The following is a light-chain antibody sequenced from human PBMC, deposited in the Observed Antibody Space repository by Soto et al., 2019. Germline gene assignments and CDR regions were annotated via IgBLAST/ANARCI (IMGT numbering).Light chain of an antibody. J-gene: IGKJ4*01. V-gene: IGKV3-20*01. CDR1: QSVSSSY. CDR2: EAS. Sequence: EIVLTQSPGTLSLSPGERVTLSCRASQSVSSSYLAWYQQKPGQAPRLLIYEASKRASGFTARFSGSGSGTDFTLTISRLEPEDFAVYYCQQYGSSPLTFGGGTKVEIK. CDR3: QQYGSSPLT.